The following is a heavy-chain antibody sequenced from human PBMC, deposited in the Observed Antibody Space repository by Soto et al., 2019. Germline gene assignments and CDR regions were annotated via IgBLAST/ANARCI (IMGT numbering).Heavy chain of an antibody. J-gene: IGHJ4*02. CDR1: GGSVSSSFYY. Sequence: PSETLSLTCSVSGGSVSSSFYYRGWIRQPPGKGLEWIGNIYYSGSTYYNPSLRSRVTISVDTSKNQFSLKLSSVTATDTAVYYCAVTTGYSGYDIVIFDYWGQGALVTVSS. D-gene: IGHD5-12*01. V-gene: IGHV4-39*01. CDR2: IYYSGST. CDR3: AVTTGYSGYDIVIFDY.